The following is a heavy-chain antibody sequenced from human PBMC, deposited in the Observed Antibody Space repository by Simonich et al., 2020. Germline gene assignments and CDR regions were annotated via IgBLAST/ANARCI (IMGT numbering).Heavy chain of an antibody. Sequence: EVQLVESGGGLVQPGGSLRLSCAASGFTFSSSWMHWVRQAPGKGLVWVSRMNSDGSSKSYADSVKGRFTISRDNAKNTLYLQMNSLRAEDTAVYYCARDYSNYDAFDIWGQGTMVTVSS. J-gene: IGHJ3*02. CDR3: ARDYSNYDAFDI. CDR1: GFTFSSSW. V-gene: IGHV3-74*01. CDR2: MNSDGSSK. D-gene: IGHD4-4*01.